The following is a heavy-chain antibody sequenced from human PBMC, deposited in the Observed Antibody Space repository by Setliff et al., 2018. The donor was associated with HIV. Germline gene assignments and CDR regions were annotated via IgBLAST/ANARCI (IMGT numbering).Heavy chain of an antibody. CDR3: ARVGPESLPYTWDDEADTFDI. J-gene: IGHJ3*02. CDR1: GDTFNSYA. CDR2: VIPIFGTA. D-gene: IGHD1-1*01. Sequence: GASVKVSCKASGDTFNSYAISWVRQAPGQGLEWMGGVIPIFGTANYAQKFQGRVTITADESTSTAYMELSSLRSEDTAVYYCARVGPESLPYTWDDEADTFDIWGQGTMVTVSS. V-gene: IGHV1-69*13.